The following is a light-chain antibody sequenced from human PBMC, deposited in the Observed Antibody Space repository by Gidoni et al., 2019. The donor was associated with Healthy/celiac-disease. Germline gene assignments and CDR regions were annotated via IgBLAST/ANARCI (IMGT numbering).Light chain of an antibody. CDR2: GAS. J-gene: IGKJ5*01. CDR3: QQYNNWPPIT. V-gene: IGKV3-15*01. CDR1: KSVRSN. Sequence: DIVMTQSPATLSVSPGDRATLSCRASKSVRSNLAGYQQKPDQATRLLIYGASTRATGIPARFSGSGSGKEFTLTISSLQSEEWAVYYCQQYNNWPPITFGQGTRLEIK.